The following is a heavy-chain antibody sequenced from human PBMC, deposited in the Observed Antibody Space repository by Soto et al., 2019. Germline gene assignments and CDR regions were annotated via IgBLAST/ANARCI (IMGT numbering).Heavy chain of an antibody. CDR3: ARDRPLQPDYSNYYYYYGMDV. CDR2: IKQDGSEK. Sequence: GGSLRLSCAASGFTFSSYWMSWVRQAPGKGLEWVANIKQDGSEKYYVDSVKGRFTISRDNAKNSLYLQMNSLRAEDTAVYYCARDRPLQPDYSNYYYYYGMDVWGQGTTVTV. V-gene: IGHV3-7*01. J-gene: IGHJ6*02. D-gene: IGHD4-4*01. CDR1: GFTFSSYW.